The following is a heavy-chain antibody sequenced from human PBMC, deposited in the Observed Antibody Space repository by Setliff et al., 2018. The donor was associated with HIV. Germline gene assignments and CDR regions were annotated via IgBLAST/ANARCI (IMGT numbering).Heavy chain of an antibody. V-gene: IGHV7-4-1*02. Sequence: ASVKVSCKASGYIFTTYAMNWLRQAPGQGLEWMGWINTNTGNPTYAQGFTGRFVFSFDTSVTTAYLQITGLRTEDTAVYFCARGGTHYDFWSGYRLGYFDLWGRGTLVTVSS. CDR3: ARGGTHYDFWSGYRLGYFDL. CDR1: GYIFTTYA. D-gene: IGHD3-3*01. CDR2: INTNTGNP. J-gene: IGHJ2*01.